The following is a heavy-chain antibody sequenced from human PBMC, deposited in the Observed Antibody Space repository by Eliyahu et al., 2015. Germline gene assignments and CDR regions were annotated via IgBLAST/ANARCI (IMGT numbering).Heavy chain of an antibody. D-gene: IGHD5-24*01. CDR2: INSDGSGT. CDR3: ARDEGTLWLQSPYYFNY. Sequence: EVQLVESGGGLVQPGGSLRLSCAAXGFTFSXXWXXWVRQAPGEGLVWVSRINSDGSGTNYADSVKGRFTISRDNTKNTLYLQMNSLRAEDTAMYYCARDEGTLWLQSPYYFNYLGPGNPGHRLL. CDR1: GFTFSXXW. V-gene: IGHV3-74*01. J-gene: IGHJ4*02.